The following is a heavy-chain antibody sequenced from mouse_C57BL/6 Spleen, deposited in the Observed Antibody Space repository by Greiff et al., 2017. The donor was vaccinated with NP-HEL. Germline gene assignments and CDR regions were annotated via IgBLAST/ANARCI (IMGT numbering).Heavy chain of an antibody. V-gene: IGHV8-8*01. J-gene: IGHJ2*01. CDR1: GFSLSTFGMG. CDR3: ARIGRDGYCYFDY. Sequence: QVTLKVPGPGLLQPSQTLSLSCSFSGFSLSTFGMGVGWIRQPSGMGLEWLAHIWWDDDKYYHPALKSRLSISKDTSKNQVFLKIANSDTTDTATEFYARIGRDGYCYFDYWGQGTTLTVSS. D-gene: IGHD2-3*01. CDR2: IWWDDDK.